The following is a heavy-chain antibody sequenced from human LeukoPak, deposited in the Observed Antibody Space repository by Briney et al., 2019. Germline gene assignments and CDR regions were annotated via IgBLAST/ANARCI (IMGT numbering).Heavy chain of an antibody. J-gene: IGHJ4*02. Sequence: GGSLRLSCAASGFSFSSYAMSWVRQAPGKGLEWVSAISGSGNTTHSADSVKGRFTISRDNSKNMLFLQMNSLRVEDTAVYYCARDPHCSSTRCQSIDYWGQGTLVTVSS. V-gene: IGHV3-23*01. D-gene: IGHD2-2*01. CDR1: GFSFSSYA. CDR2: ISGSGNTT. CDR3: ARDPHCSSTRCQSIDY.